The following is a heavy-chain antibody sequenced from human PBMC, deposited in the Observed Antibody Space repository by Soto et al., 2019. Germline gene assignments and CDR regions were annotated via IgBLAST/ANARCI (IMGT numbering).Heavy chain of an antibody. D-gene: IGHD1-26*01. CDR1: GFTFSSHN. CDR2: ISGDGLST. V-gene: IGHV3-64*04. J-gene: IGHJ4*02. CDR3: AKGLVSGSQRGYFDY. Sequence: GGSLRLSCAGSGFTFSSHNIHWVRRAPGKGLEYVSAISGDGLSTFYADSVKGRFTISRDNSKNTTYLQMNSLRVEDTAVYYCAKGLVSGSQRGYFDYWGQGTVVTVSS.